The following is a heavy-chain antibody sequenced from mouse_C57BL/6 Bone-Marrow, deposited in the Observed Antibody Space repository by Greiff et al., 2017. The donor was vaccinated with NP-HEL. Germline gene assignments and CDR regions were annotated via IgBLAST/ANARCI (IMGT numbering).Heavy chain of an antibody. CDR3: ASGNYLAWFAY. CDR1: GYAFTNYL. J-gene: IGHJ3*01. CDR2: INPGSGGT. V-gene: IGHV1-54*01. Sequence: VKLMESGAELVRPGTSVKVSCKASGYAFTNYLIEWVKQRPGQGLEWIGVINPGSGGTNYNEKFKGKATLTADKSSSTAYMQLSSLTSEDSAVYFCASGNYLAWFAYWGQGTLVTVSA. D-gene: IGHD2-1*01.